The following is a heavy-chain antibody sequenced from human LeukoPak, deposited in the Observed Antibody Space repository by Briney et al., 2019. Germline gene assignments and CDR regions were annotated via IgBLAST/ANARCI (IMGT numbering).Heavy chain of an antibody. CDR3: AIKDDYGGSGGIDY. CDR2: ISYDGSNK. D-gene: IGHD4-23*01. Sequence: PGGSLRLSCAASGFTFSSYGMHWVRQAPGKGLEWVAVISYDGSNKYYADSVKGRFTISRDNSKNTLYLQMNSLRAEDTAVYYCAIKDDYGGSGGIDYWGQGTLVTVSS. J-gene: IGHJ4*02. CDR1: GFTFSSYG. V-gene: IGHV3-30*03.